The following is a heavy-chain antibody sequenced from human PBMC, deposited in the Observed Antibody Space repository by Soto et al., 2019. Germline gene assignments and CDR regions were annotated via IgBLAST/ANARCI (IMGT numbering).Heavy chain of an antibody. Sequence: EVQLVESGGGLVQPGGSLRLSCVGSGFTFSSHWMHWVRQTPGKGPVWVSRIRGDGSSTAYAESVRGRFAISRDNAKNTLYLQMNNLRAEDSAVYFCAREIIAVMAAIRWFDPWGLGTQVTVSS. V-gene: IGHV3-74*01. CDR1: GFTFSSHW. D-gene: IGHD6-19*01. CDR3: AREIIAVMAAIRWFDP. CDR2: IRGDGSST. J-gene: IGHJ5*02.